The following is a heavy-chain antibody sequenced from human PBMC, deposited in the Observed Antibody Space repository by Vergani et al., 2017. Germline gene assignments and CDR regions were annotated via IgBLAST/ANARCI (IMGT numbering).Heavy chain of an antibody. CDR1: GGTFSSYA. J-gene: IGHJ5*02. Sequence: QVQLVQSGAEVKKPGSSVKVSCKASGGTFSSYAISWVRQAPGQGLEWMGGIIPIFGTANYAQKFQGRVTITADESTSTAYMELSSLRSEDTAVYYCARGSEVCDVCCGCQNWFDPWGQGTLVTVSS. CDR3: ARGSEVCDVCCGCQNWFDP. V-gene: IGHV1-69*01. D-gene: IGHD3-3*01. CDR2: IIPIFGTA.